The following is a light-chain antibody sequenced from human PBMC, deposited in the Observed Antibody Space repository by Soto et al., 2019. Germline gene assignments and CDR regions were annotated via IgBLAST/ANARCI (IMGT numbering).Light chain of an antibody. CDR2: GAS. CDR3: QQRSNWPPIT. CDR1: QSVSNN. J-gene: IGKJ5*01. V-gene: IGKV3-15*01. Sequence: EILMTQSPATLSVSPGDRATLSCRASQSVSNNLAWYQQKPGQAPRLLIYGASTRATGIPARFSGSGSGTEFTLTISGLQSEDFAVYYCQQRSNWPPITFGQGTRLEI.